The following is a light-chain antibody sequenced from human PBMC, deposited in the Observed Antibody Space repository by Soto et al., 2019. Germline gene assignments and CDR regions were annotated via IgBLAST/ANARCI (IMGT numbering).Light chain of an antibody. CDR3: QQYGSSSWT. CDR1: QSVTNN. CDR2: GAS. J-gene: IGKJ1*01. V-gene: IGKV3-20*01. Sequence: VMTESPTTLSVSPGERSTLACMASQSVTNNLAWYQQKPGQPPRLLIYGASNRATGIPDRFSGSGSGADFTLTISSLEPEDFAVYYCQQYGSSSWTFGQGTKLDIK.